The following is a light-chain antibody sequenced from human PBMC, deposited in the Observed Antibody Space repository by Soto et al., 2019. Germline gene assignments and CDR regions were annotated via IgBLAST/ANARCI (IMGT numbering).Light chain of an antibody. CDR2: GAS. V-gene: IGKV3-20*01. J-gene: IGKJ1*01. CDR1: QSVSSNY. Sequence: SVLTQSPGTLSLSPWERATLSCRASQSVSSNYLAWYQQKPGQAPRLLIYGASTRATGIPDRFSGSGSGTDFTLTISRLEPEDFAVYYCQQYGSSPKTFGQGTKVDIK. CDR3: QQYGSSPKT.